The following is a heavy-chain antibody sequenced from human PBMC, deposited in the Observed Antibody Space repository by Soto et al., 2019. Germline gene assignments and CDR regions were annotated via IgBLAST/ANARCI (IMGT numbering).Heavy chain of an antibody. Sequence: SHPLXLTCGISGYIVPSNIAACNCIMQSPSRGLEWLGRTYYRSKWYTDYAVYVKSRITINPDTSRNQFSLQLNSVTPEDTAVYYCARSIEADATYNWLERWGQGTLVNVYS. CDR1: GYIVPSNIAA. V-gene: IGHV6-1*01. CDR2: TYYRSKWYT. CDR3: ARSIEADATYNWLER. D-gene: IGHD6-25*01. J-gene: IGHJ4*02.